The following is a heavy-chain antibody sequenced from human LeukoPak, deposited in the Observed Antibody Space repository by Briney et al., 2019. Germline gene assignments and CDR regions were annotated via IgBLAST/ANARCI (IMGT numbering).Heavy chain of an antibody. J-gene: IGHJ6*03. CDR3: ARGVMYYSFGGGSLDYYYYMDV. CDR1: GDSISTSNSY. CDR2: IYTSGST. Sequence: SETLSLTCAVSGDSISTSNSYWGWIRRPPGKGLEWVGSIYTSGSTNYNPSLKSRVTMSVDTSKNQFSLTLSSVTAADTAVYYCARGVMYYSFGGGSLDYYYYMDVWGKGTTVTISS. D-gene: IGHD5-18*01. V-gene: IGHV4-39*07.